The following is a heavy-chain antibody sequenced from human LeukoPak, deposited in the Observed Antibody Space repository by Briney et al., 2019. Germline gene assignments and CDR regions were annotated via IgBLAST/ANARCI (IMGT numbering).Heavy chain of an antibody. CDR2: IKSQTHGGTT. CDR3: TTGDPYFDY. CDR1: GFTFINAW. Sequence: SLRLSCAASGFTFINAWLSWVRQAPGKGLEWVGRIKSQTHGGTTDYAAPVKGRFTISRDDSKNTLYLQMNSLKTEDTAVYYCTTGDPYFDYWGQGTLVTVSS. V-gene: IGHV3-15*01. J-gene: IGHJ4*02.